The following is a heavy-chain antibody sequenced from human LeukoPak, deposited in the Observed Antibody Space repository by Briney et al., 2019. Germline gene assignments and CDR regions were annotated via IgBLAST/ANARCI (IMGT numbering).Heavy chain of an antibody. CDR3: ASSVEMATEFDY. Sequence: SETLSLTCTVSGGSISSSSYYWSWIWQPPGKGLEWIGYIYYSGSTNYNPSLKSRVTISVDTSKNQFSLKLSSVTAADTAVYYCASSVEMATEFDYWGQGTLVTVSS. D-gene: IGHD5-24*01. J-gene: IGHJ4*02. V-gene: IGHV4-61*01. CDR2: IYYSGST. CDR1: GGSISSSSYY.